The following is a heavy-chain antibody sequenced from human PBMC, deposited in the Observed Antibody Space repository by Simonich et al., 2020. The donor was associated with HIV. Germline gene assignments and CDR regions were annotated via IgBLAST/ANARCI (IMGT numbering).Heavy chain of an antibody. CDR3: ASLDPMYYYDSSGYFDDAFDI. D-gene: IGHD3-22*01. J-gene: IGHJ3*02. Sequence: QVQLQQWGAGLLKPSETLSLTCAVYGGSFSGYYWSWIRQPPGKGLEWIGEINHSGSTNNDPSLKSRVNISVNTSKNHCSLKLSSVTAADTAVYYCASLDPMYYYDSSGYFDDAFDIWGQGTMVTVSS. CDR1: GGSFSGYY. V-gene: IGHV4-34*01. CDR2: INHSGST.